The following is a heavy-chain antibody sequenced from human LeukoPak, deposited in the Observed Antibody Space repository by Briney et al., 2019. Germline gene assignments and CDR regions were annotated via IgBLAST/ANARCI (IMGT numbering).Heavy chain of an antibody. J-gene: IGHJ4*02. CDR2: ISSYNGGA. V-gene: IGHV1-18*01. CDR1: GYTFTAHK. D-gene: IGHD4-17*01. CDR3: ARQKKQTTAIDY. Sequence: ASVKVSCKASGYTFTAHKMHWVRQAPGQGLEWMGWISSYNGGADYAQKLQGRVTMTTDTSTGTTYMELRSLRSDDTAVYYCARQKKQTTAIDYWGQGTLVTVSS.